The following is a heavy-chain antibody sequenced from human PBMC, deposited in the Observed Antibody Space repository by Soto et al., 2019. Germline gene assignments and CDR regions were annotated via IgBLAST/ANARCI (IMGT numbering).Heavy chain of an antibody. Sequence: VQLVESGGGLVKPGGSLRLSCAASGFTFSNAGMNWVRQAPGKGLEWVCRIKSKTDGGTTDYAAPGKGRFTISRENSNNTLYLQMISLKTEDTAVYYCTTDWRKRLGYCSSTSCYTIDYWGQGTLVTVSS. CDR1: GFTFSNAG. V-gene: IGHV3-15*07. J-gene: IGHJ4*02. CDR3: TTDWRKRLGYCSSTSCYTIDY. D-gene: IGHD2-2*02. CDR2: IKSKTDGGTT.